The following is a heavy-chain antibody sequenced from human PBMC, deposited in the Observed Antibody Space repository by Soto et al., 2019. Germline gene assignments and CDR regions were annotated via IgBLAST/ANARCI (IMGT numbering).Heavy chain of an antibody. V-gene: IGHV4-30-4*01. J-gene: IGHJ4*02. D-gene: IGHD3-10*01. CDR1: GGSISSGDYY. CDR2: IYYSGST. Sequence: KPSETLSLTCTVSGGSISSGDYYWSWIRQPPGKGLEWIGYIYYSGSTYYNPSLKSRVTISVDTSKNQFSLKLSSVTAADTAVYYCARVLLSTPPLVDYWGQGTLVTVSS. CDR3: ARVLLSTPPLVDY.